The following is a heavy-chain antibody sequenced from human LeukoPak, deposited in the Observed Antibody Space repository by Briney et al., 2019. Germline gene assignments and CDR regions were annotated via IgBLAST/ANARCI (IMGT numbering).Heavy chain of an antibody. J-gene: IGHJ6*02. CDR1: GFTITTYA. Sequence: GGSLRLSCAASGFTITTYAMSWVRQAPGKGLEWVSGISGSGGSTYYADSVKGQFTISRDNSKSTLYLQMNSLRAEDTAVYYCAKDQGQVVPRYGMDVWGQGTTVTVSS. CDR2: ISGSGGST. CDR3: AKDQGQVVPRYGMDV. D-gene: IGHD2-15*01. V-gene: IGHV3-23*01.